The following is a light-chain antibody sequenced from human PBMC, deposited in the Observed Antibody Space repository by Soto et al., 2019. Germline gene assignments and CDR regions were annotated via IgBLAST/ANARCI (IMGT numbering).Light chain of an antibody. CDR3: QSYDSSLSAWV. V-gene: IGLV1-40*01. CDR1: SSNIGAGYD. Sequence: QSVLTHPPSVSGAPGQRVTVSCTGSSSNIGAGYDVHWYQQLPGTAPKLLIYGDNNRPSGVPDRFSGSKSGTSASLAITGLQPEDEADYYCQSYDSSLSAWVFGGGTKLTVL. J-gene: IGLJ3*02. CDR2: GDN.